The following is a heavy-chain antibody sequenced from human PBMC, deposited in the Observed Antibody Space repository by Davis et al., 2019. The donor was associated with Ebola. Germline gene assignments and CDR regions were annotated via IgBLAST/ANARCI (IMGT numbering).Heavy chain of an antibody. CDR2: ISSSSSYI. J-gene: IGHJ4*02. Sequence: PGGSLRLSCAASGFTFTNYAMNWVRQAPGKGLEWVSSISSSSSYIYYADSVKGRFTISRDNAKNSLYLQMNSLRDEDTAVYYCARGHCSGGSCYFSGYFDYWGQGTLVTVSS. CDR1: GFTFTNYA. D-gene: IGHD2-15*01. CDR3: ARGHCSGGSCYFSGYFDY. V-gene: IGHV3-21*01.